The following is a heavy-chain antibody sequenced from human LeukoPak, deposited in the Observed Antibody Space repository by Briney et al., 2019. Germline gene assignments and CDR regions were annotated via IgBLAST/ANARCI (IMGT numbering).Heavy chain of an antibody. CDR3: AKMVREFYTISYYFDY. Sequence: RTGGSLRLSCAVSGFTFSSYAMNWVRQAPGKGLEWVSGISGSGAGTYYADSVKGRFTISRDNSKNTLYLQMNSLRAEDTAVYYCAKMVREFYTISYYFDYWGQGTLVTVSP. J-gene: IGHJ4*02. V-gene: IGHV3-23*01. CDR2: ISGSGAGT. CDR1: GFTFSSYA. D-gene: IGHD2-8*01.